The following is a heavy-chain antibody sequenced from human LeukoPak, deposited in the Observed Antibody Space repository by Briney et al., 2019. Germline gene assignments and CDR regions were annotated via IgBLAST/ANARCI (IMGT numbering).Heavy chain of an antibody. CDR2: MNTNTGDT. CDR3: TRGSLSGSSSDY. D-gene: IGHD1-26*01. V-gene: IGHV1-8*01. CDR1: GYTFTGYD. J-gene: IGHJ4*02. Sequence: ASEMVSCKASGYTFTGYDINWVRQATGQRLEWMGWMNTNTGDTGYAQKFQGRVTMTRTSSIDTAYMELSGLRSEDTAVYYCTRGSLSGSSSDYWGQGTLLTVS.